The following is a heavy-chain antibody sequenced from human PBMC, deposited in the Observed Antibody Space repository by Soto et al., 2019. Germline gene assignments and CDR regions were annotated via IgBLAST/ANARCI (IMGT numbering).Heavy chain of an antibody. CDR2: IIGSGDTT. CDR3: AKHGGYSFGPGEYYGMDV. Sequence: EVQLLESGGGLVQPGGSLRLSCAASGFTFSNFAMNWVRQAPGKGLEWVSGIIGSGDTTYYADSVKGRFTISRDKSKNTLYLQMNSLRAEDTATYYCAKHGGYSFGPGEYYGMDVWGQGTTVTVSS. J-gene: IGHJ6*02. V-gene: IGHV3-23*01. D-gene: IGHD5-18*01. CDR1: GFTFSNFA.